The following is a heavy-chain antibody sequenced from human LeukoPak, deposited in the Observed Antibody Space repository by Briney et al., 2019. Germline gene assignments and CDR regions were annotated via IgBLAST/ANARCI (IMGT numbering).Heavy chain of an antibody. Sequence: GASVKVSCKASGYTFTGYYMHWVRQAPGQGLEWMGWINPNSGDTNYAQKFQGRVTMTRDTSISTAYMELSRLRSDDTAVYYCARDFGVIVAGYMDVWGKGTTVTVSS. CDR1: GYTFTGYY. J-gene: IGHJ6*03. CDR2: INPNSGDT. V-gene: IGHV1-2*02. D-gene: IGHD2/OR15-2a*01. CDR3: ARDFGVIVAGYMDV.